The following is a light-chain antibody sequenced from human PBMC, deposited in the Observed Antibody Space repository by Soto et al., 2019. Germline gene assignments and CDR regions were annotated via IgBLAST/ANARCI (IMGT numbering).Light chain of an antibody. CDR1: QSVSSAL. CDR3: QQYESSPLT. Sequence: EIVLTQSPDTLSLSPGERATLSCRASQSVSSALLAWYQQKPGQAPRLLIYRASTRATGIPDRITGSGSGTDFTLTISRLEPEDFAVYYCQQYESSPLTFGGGTKVEIK. V-gene: IGKV3-20*01. CDR2: RAS. J-gene: IGKJ4*01.